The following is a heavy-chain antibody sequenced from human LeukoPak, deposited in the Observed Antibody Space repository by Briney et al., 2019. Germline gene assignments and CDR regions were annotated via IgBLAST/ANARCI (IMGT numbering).Heavy chain of an antibody. CDR3: ARSNDYGDYRYFDL. D-gene: IGHD4-17*01. V-gene: IGHV3-30*13. Sequence: GGSLRLSCAASGFTFSHFGMHWVRQAPGKGLEWVTAISYDGNDKYYADSVKGRLSISRDNSRNRMYLQMSSLRPEDTAVYYCARSNDYGDYRYFDLWGRGTLVTVFS. CDR2: ISYDGNDK. J-gene: IGHJ2*01. CDR1: GFTFSHFG.